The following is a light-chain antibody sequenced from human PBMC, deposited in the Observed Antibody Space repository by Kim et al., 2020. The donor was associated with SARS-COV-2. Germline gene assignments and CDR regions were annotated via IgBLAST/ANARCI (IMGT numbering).Light chain of an antibody. V-gene: IGKV1-12*01. J-gene: IGKJ4*01. CDR2: GAS. CDR1: QVIGTW. Sequence: ASVGDRVTITCRASQVIGTWLAWYQYEPGKAPKLLIYGASSLQSGVPSRFSGSGSGTDFTLTISSLQPEDFASYYCQQADTFPPTFGGGTKVDIK. CDR3: QQADTFPPT.